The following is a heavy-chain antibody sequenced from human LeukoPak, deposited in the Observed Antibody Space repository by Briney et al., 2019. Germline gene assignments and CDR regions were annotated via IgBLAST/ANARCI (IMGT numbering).Heavy chain of an antibody. D-gene: IGHD5-12*01. CDR3: ARPGDFSGYDYKVARYYYGMDV. CDR2: IIPIFGTA. CDR1: GGTFSSYA. J-gene: IGHJ6*02. Sequence: SVKVSCKASGGTFSSYAISWVRQAPGQGLEWMGGIIPIFGTANYAQKFQGRVTITADESTSTAYMELSSLRSEDTAVYYRARPGDFSGYDYKVARYYYGMDVWGQGTTVAVSS. V-gene: IGHV1-69*13.